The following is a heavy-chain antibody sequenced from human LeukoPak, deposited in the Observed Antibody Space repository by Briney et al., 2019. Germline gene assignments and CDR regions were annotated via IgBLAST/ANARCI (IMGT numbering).Heavy chain of an antibody. V-gene: IGHV3-7*01. CDR2: IKQDGSEK. CDR3: AREVYAITGAFDI. D-gene: IGHD2-8*01. J-gene: IGHJ3*02. CDR1: GFTFSAYW. Sequence: GGSLRLSCAASGFTFSAYWMNWVRQAPGKGLEWVANIKQDGSEKYYVDSVKGRFTISRDNAKNSLYLQMNSLRAEDTAVYYCAREVYAITGAFDIWGQGTMVTVSS.